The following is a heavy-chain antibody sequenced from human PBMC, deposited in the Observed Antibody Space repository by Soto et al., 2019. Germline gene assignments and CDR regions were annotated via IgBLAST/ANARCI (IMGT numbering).Heavy chain of an antibody. CDR3: VVGLEDVVGGQLDY. V-gene: IGHV4-31*03. Sequence: QMQLPESGPGLVKPSQTLSLTCTVSGGSIRSGGHYWTWIRQLPGQGLEWIGYIYYSGRTYYRPSLQSRLTISVDTSQNQFSLRLTSVTAADTAVYYCVVGLEDVVGGQLDYWGQGALVTVSS. J-gene: IGHJ4*02. CDR1: GGSIRSGGHY. D-gene: IGHD2-15*01. CDR2: IYYSGRT.